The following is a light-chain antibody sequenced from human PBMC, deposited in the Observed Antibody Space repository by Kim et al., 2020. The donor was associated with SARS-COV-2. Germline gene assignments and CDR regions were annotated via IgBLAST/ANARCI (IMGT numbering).Light chain of an antibody. CDR2: AAY. CDR3: QQYFDFPYT. Sequence: ASPGDKVTITCRLTQNIARYLAWFQQRPRKAPQLLIYAAYTLHTGAPSRFSGSESGTDFTLTINPLQSEDSATYFCQQYFDFPYTFGQGTKLEI. V-gene: IGKV1D-8*02. J-gene: IGKJ2*01. CDR1: QNIARY.